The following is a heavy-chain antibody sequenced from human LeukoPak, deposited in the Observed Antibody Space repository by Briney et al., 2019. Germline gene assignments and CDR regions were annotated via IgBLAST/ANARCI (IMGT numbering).Heavy chain of an antibody. CDR2: ITGSTTWT. CDR3: ARELVSSGTGYFDL. J-gene: IGHJ2*01. V-gene: IGHV3-23*01. D-gene: IGHD3-10*02. CDR1: GFTFGNFG. Sequence: PGGSLRLSCEASGFTFGNFGMTWVRQAPGKGLQWVSGITGSTTWTYYAASVKGRFTVSRDNSQNTLHLQMNSLRAADTAVSYCARELVSSGTGYFDLWGRGTLVTVSS.